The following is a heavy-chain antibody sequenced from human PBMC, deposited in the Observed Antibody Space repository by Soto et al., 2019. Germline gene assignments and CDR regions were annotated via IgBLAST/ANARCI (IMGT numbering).Heavy chain of an antibody. CDR1: GGSISTSSYY. CDR2: IYYTGST. J-gene: IGHJ6*02. CDR3: TRPNYYGSAKDYSKRWLYGMDV. D-gene: IGHD3-10*01. Sequence: PSETLSLTCTVSGGSISTSSYYWGWVRQPPGKGLEWIGNIYYTGSTYYNPSLKSRVTVSVDKSKNQFFLKLNSVIAADTAVYYCTRPNYYGSAKDYSKRWLYGMDVWGQGTTVTVSS. V-gene: IGHV4-39*01.